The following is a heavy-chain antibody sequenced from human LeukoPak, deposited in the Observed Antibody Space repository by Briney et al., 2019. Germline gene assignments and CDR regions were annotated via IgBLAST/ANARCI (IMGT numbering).Heavy chain of an antibody. Sequence: ASVKVSCKASGYTFTSYAMHWERQAPGQRLEWMGWMNPNSGNTGYAQKFQGRVTMTRNTSISTAYMELSSLRSEDTAVYYCARGSRSIAVAGRFDYWGQGTLVTVSS. CDR3: ARGSRSIAVAGRFDY. D-gene: IGHD6-19*01. CDR1: GYTFTSYA. CDR2: MNPNSGNT. J-gene: IGHJ4*02. V-gene: IGHV1-8*02.